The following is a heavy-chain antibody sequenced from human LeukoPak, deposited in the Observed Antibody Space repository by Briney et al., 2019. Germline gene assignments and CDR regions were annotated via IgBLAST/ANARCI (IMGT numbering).Heavy chain of an antibody. V-gene: IGHV4-34*01. D-gene: IGHD3-22*01. Sequence: PSETLSLTCAVYGGSFSGYYWSWIRQPPGKGLEWIGEINHSGSTNYNPSPKSRVTISVDTSKNQSSLKLSSVTAADTAVYYCARSHYYDSSGYYFWGQGTLVTVSS. CDR2: INHSGST. J-gene: IGHJ4*02. CDR3: ARSHYYDSSGYYF. CDR1: GGSFSGYY.